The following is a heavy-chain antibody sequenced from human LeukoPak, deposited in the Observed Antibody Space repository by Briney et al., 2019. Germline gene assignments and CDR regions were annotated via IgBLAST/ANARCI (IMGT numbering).Heavy chain of an antibody. Sequence: GRSLRLSCAASGFTFSSYGMHWVRQAPVKGLEWVAVISYDGSNKYYADSVKGRFTISRDNSKNTLYLQMNSLRAEDTAVYYCASTGDFDWLTRYYYGMDVWGKGTTVTVSS. CDR2: ISYDGSNK. CDR1: GFTFSSYG. D-gene: IGHD3-9*01. J-gene: IGHJ6*04. CDR3: ASTGDFDWLTRYYYGMDV. V-gene: IGHV3-30*03.